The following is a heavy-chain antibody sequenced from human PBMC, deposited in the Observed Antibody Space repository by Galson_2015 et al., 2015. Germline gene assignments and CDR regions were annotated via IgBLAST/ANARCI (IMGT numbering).Heavy chain of an antibody. CDR2: ISSDGSNR. D-gene: IGHD3-10*01. J-gene: IGHJ1*01. CDR3: ATGPTMVRGAPLY. CDR1: GFTFSSFA. V-gene: IGHV3-30-3*01. Sequence: SLRLSCAASGFTFSSFAMHWVRQAPGKGLQWVALISSDGSNRSYEDSVKGRFTNSRDNSKDMLHLQMNSPRAEDTAVYYCATGPTMVRGAPLYCGQGTLVTVS.